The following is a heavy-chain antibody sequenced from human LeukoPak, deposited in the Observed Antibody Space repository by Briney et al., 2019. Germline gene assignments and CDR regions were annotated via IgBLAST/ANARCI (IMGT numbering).Heavy chain of an antibody. Sequence: SETLSLTCTVSGGSISSYYWSWIRQPPGKGLEWIGYIYYSGSTNYNPSLKSRVTISVDTSKNQFSLKLSSVTAADTAVYYCARRGSSSWGSPFDYWGQGTLVTVSS. CDR2: IYYSGST. V-gene: IGHV4-59*08. J-gene: IGHJ4*02. CDR3: ARRGSSSWGSPFDY. CDR1: GGSISSYY. D-gene: IGHD6-13*01.